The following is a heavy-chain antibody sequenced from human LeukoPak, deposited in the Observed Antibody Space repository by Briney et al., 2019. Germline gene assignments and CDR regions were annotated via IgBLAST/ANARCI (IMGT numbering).Heavy chain of an antibody. V-gene: IGHV3-74*01. J-gene: IGHJ4*02. Sequence: GGSLRLSCAASGFTFRSHWMHWVRQAPGKGLVWVSRINSDGSYTNYADSVKGRFTISRDNAKSTLFLQMNSLRAEDTAVYYCAREKTYYYDSSGYPALDYWGQGTLVTVSS. CDR2: INSDGSYT. D-gene: IGHD3-22*01. CDR1: GFTFRSHW. CDR3: AREKTYYYDSSGYPALDY.